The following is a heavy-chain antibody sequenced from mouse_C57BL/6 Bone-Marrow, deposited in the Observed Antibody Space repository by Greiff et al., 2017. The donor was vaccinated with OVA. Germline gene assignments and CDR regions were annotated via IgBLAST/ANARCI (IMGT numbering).Heavy chain of an antibody. V-gene: IGHV5-15*01. CDR3: ARRGLPYYYAMDC. D-gene: IGHD2-4*01. CDR2: ISNLAYSI. CDR1: GFTFSDYG. J-gene: IGHJ4*01. Sequence: EVQGVESGGGLVQPGGSLKLSCAASGFTFSDYGMAWVRQAPRRGPEWVAFISNLAYSIYYADTVTGRFTISRENAKNTLYLEMSSLRSEDTAMYYCARRGLPYYYAMDCWGQGTSVTVSS.